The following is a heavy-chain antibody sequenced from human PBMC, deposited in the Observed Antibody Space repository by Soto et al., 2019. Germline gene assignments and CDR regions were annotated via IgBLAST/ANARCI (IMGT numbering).Heavy chain of an antibody. D-gene: IGHD6-6*01. CDR1: GFTFSSYS. Sequence: EVQLVESGGGLVQPGGSLRLSCAASGFTFSSYSMNWVRQAPGKGLEWISYISSSSSPIYYADSVKGRFTISRDNAKNSLFLQMNRLRDDDTAVYHCASESVVAARFVNDYWGQGTLVTVSS. CDR2: ISSSSSPI. V-gene: IGHV3-48*02. CDR3: ASESVVAARFVNDY. J-gene: IGHJ4*02.